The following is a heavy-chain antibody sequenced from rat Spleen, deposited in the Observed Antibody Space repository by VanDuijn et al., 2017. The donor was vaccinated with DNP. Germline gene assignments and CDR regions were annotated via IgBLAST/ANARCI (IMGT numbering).Heavy chain of an antibody. V-gene: IGHV2-6*01. CDR1: GFSLTDYS. CDR2: MSNGGNT. D-gene: IGHD1-12*02. J-gene: IGHJ2*01. CDR3: ARSDYSDGTYYYGYFDY. Sequence: QVQLKESGPGLVQPSQTLSLTCTVSGFSLTDYSVVWLRPPPGKGLEWVAAMSNGGNTYDNSVVRSRLSISRDTFRNQVFLKMNSLQTEDTAMYFCARSDYSDGTYYYGYFDYWGQGVMVTVSS.